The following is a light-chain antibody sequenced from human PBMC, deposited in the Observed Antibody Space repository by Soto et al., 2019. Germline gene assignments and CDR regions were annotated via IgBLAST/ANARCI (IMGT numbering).Light chain of an antibody. J-gene: IGKJ4*01. CDR1: QAINSA. CDR3: QQFNSYPLT. CDR2: DAS. V-gene: IGKV1-13*02. Sequence: IQLTQSPSSLSASVGDKVTISCRASQAINSALAWCQQRPGKAPMLLIYDASILESGVPSRFSGSGSGTDFTLTISSLQPEDFATYYCQQFNSYPLTFGGGTKVEIE.